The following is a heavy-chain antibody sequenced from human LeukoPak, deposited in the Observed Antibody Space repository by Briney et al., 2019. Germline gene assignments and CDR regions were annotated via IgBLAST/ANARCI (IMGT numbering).Heavy chain of an antibody. D-gene: IGHD3-3*01. CDR1: GVSISSGDYY. Sequence: SETLSLTCTVSGVSISSGDYYWSWIRQPPGKGLEWIGYIYYSGSTYYNPSLKSRVTISVDTSKNQFSLKLSSVTAADTAVYYCARAPKYYDFWSGYLYFDYWGQETLVTVSS. V-gene: IGHV4-30-4*01. CDR3: ARAPKYYDFWSGYLYFDY. CDR2: IYYSGST. J-gene: IGHJ4*02.